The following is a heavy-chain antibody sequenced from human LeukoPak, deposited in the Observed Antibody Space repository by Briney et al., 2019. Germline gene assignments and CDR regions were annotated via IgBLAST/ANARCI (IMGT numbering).Heavy chain of an antibody. D-gene: IGHD4-17*01. Sequence: GRSLRLSCAASGFTFTNYGMHWVRQAPGKRLEWVAIIWHDGNNRYYAASVRGRFTISRDNSRNTVSLQMNSLRVEDSGLYYCARDSTETPLQYWGQGALVAVSS. V-gene: IGHV3-33*01. CDR1: GFTFTNYG. CDR2: IWHDGNNR. CDR3: ARDSTETPLQY. J-gene: IGHJ4*02.